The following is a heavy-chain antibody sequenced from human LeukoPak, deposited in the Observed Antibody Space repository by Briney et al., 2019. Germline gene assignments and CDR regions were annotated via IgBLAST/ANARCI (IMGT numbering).Heavy chain of an antibody. CDR1: GFTFSGFW. V-gene: IGHV3-7*03. D-gene: IGHD6-6*01. J-gene: IGHJ3*01. CDR2: INSDGSEG. CDR3: ARSSYSSSSSV. Sequence: GGSLRLSCAVSGFTFSGFWMSWSRQAPGKGLEWVASINSDGSEGYYADVVKGRFTISRDNAKNSLYLQINSLRAEDTAVYYCARSSYSSSSSVWGQGTMVTVFS.